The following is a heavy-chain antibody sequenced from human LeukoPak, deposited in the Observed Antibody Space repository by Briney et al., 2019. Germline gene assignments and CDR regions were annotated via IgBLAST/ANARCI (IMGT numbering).Heavy chain of an antibody. J-gene: IGHJ1*01. V-gene: IGHV3-49*03. Sequence: PGGSPRLSCTASGFTFGDYAMSWFRQAPGKGLEWVGFIRSKAYGGTTEYAASVKGRFTISRDDSKSIAYLQMNSLKTEDTAVYYCTRALQISSGYYWDHLFQHRGQGTLVTVSS. D-gene: IGHD3-22*01. CDR1: GFTFGDYA. CDR2: IRSKAYGGTT. CDR3: TRALQISSGYYWDHLFQH.